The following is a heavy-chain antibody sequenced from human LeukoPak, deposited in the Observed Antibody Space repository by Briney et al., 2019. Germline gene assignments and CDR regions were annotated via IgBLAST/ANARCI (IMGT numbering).Heavy chain of an antibody. V-gene: IGHV3-33*06. D-gene: IGHD3-9*01. CDR1: GFTFSSYG. CDR2: IWYDGSNK. Sequence: PGGSLRLSCAASGFTFSSYGMHWVRQAPGKGLEWVAVIWYDGSNKYYADSVKGRFTISRDNSRTTLYLQMNSLRAEDTAVYYCAKAPTGYVPDHWGQGTLVTVSP. J-gene: IGHJ4*02. CDR3: AKAPTGYVPDH.